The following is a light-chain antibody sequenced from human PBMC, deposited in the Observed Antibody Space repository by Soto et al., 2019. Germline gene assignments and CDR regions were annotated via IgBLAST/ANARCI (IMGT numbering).Light chain of an antibody. V-gene: IGKV1-5*03. CDR1: QNIRTW. Sequence: DIQMTQSPSTLSASVGDRVTITCRASQNIRTWLAWYQQKPGKAPQFLIYRASNLPSGVPSRFSGSGSGTEFTLTISSLQHDDFATYYCQQYDSYSHTFGQGTKLEIK. J-gene: IGKJ2*01. CDR2: RAS. CDR3: QQYDSYSHT.